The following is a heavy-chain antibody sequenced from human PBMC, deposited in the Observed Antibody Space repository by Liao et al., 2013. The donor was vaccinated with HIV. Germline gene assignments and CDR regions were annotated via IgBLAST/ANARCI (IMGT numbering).Heavy chain of an antibody. D-gene: IGHD2-15*01. CDR2: INHSGST. V-gene: IGHV4-34*01. CDR1: GGSFSGYQ. CDR3: ARGGRRALLGGFPQRY. J-gene: IGHJ4*02. Sequence: QVQLQQWGAGLLKPSETLSLTCAVYGGSFSGYQWSWIRQPPGKGLEWIGEINHSGSTNYNPSLKSRVTISVDTSKNQFSLKLSSVTAADTAVYYCARGGRRALLGGFPQRYWGQGTLVTVSS.